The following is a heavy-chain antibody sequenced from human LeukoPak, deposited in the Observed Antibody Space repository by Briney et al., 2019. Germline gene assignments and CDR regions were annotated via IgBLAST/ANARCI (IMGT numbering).Heavy chain of an antibody. Sequence: PSETLSLTCTVSGGSISSYYWSWIRQPAGKGLEWIGRIYSSGSTNYNPSLKSRVTMSVDTSKNQFSLKLSSVTAADTAVYYCARFSYSGVDWYPGDYWGQGTLVTVSS. CDR2: IYSSGST. J-gene: IGHJ4*02. V-gene: IGHV4-4*07. CDR1: GGSISSYY. CDR3: ARFSYSGVDWYPGDY. D-gene: IGHD2-21*02.